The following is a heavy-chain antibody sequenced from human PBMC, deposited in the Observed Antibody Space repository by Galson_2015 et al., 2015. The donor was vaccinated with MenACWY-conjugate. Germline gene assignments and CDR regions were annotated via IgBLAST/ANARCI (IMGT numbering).Heavy chain of an antibody. J-gene: IGHJ6*02. CDR1: GGTFSSYS. D-gene: IGHD5-12*01. V-gene: IGHV1-69*04. Sequence: CKASGGTFSSYSLNWVRQAPGQGLEWMGRIIPILGITNYAQKFLGRVTITADKSTNTAYMELSSLRSEDTAVYHCARDIVTTLNPIEYSYHAMDVWGQGTTVTVSS. CDR3: ARDIVTTLNPIEYSYHAMDV. CDR2: IIPILGIT.